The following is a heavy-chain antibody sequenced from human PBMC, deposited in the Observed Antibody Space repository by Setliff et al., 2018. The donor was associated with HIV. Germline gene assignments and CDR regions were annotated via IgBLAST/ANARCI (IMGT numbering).Heavy chain of an antibody. J-gene: IGHJ4*02. D-gene: IGHD2-15*01. CDR2: ISWDGYNT. Sequence: PGGSLRLSCAASGFTFDDYTMHWVRQAPGKGPEWVSLISWDGYNTYYADSVKGRFTISRDNSKNSLYLQMNSLKTEDTAVHFCTRLGPSDYCGGGNCYYDYWGQGTLVTVSS. CDR1: GFTFDDYT. CDR3: TRLGPSDYCGGGNCYYDY. V-gene: IGHV3-43*01.